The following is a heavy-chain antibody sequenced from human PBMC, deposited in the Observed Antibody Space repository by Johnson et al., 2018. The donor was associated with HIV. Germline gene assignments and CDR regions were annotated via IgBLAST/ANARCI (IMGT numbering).Heavy chain of an antibody. CDR1: GFTFSDYY. V-gene: IGHV3-11*01. CDR2: ISSSGSTI. Sequence: QVHLVESGGGVVQPGRSLRLSCAASGFTFSDYYMSWIRQAPGKGLEWVSYISSSGSTIYYADSVKGRFTISRDDSRNTLSLQMNGLKTEDTAVYYCTTDRGKWELGFSAFDIWGQGTLVTVSS. D-gene: IGHD1-26*01. J-gene: IGHJ3*02. CDR3: TTDRGKWELGFSAFDI.